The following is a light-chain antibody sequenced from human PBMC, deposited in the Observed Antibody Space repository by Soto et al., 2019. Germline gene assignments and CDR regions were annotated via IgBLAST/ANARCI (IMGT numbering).Light chain of an antibody. J-gene: IGKJ4*01. V-gene: IGKV1-5*01. CDR3: HHYGSSPLT. CDR1: QSISSW. CDR2: DAS. Sequence: DIQMTQSPSTLSASVGDRVTITCRASQSISSWLAWYQQKPGKAPKLLIYDASSLESGVPSRFSGSGSGTDFTLTISRLEPEDFAVYFCHHYGSSPLTFGGGTKVEIK.